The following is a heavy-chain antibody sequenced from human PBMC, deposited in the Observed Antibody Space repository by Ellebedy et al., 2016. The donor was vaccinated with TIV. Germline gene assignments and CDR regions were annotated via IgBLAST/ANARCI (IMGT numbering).Heavy chain of an antibody. Sequence: ASVKVSCKASGYTFTGYYMHWVRQAPGQGLEWMGWINPSSGVTNYAQKFQGRVTMTRDTSLTTAYMELSRLRSDDTAVYYCAIDIILTGFYREVRFDHWGQGTLVTVSS. CDR1: GYTFTGYY. D-gene: IGHD3-9*01. J-gene: IGHJ4*02. CDR2: INPSSGVT. CDR3: AIDIILTGFYREVRFDH. V-gene: IGHV1-2*02.